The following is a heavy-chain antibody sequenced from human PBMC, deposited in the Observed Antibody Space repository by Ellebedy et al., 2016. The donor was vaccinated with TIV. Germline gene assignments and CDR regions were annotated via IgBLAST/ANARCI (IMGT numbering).Heavy chain of an antibody. Sequence: GESLKISCAASGLNFRAYAMSWVRQAPGKGLEWVSGITGSGGSSFYADSVNGRFTLSSDNSKNTLFLQMNSLRVEDTAIYYCARDSVGVKPRYFDYWGRGTLVTVSS. CDR2: ITGSGGSS. J-gene: IGHJ4*02. CDR3: ARDSVGVKPRYFDY. CDR1: GLNFRAYA. D-gene: IGHD1-26*01. V-gene: IGHV3-23*01.